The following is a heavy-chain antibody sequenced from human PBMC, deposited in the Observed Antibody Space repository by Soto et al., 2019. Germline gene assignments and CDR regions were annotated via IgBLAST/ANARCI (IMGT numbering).Heavy chain of an antibody. CDR1: GFTFSSYS. CDR3: AREPPDTYDFWSGYDMDYYYGMDV. CDR2: ISSSSSTI. V-gene: IGHV3-48*02. D-gene: IGHD3-3*01. Sequence: GGSLRLSCAASGFTFSSYSMNWVRQAPGKGLEWVSYISSSSSTIYYADSVKGRFTISRDNAKNSLYLQMNSLRDEDTAVYYCAREPPDTYDFWSGYDMDYYYGMDVWGQGTTVTVSS. J-gene: IGHJ6*02.